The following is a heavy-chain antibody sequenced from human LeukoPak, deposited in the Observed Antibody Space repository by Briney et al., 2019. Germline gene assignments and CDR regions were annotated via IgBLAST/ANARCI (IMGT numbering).Heavy chain of an antibody. Sequence: PSETLSLTCTVSGGSISSYYWSWIRQPPGKGLEWIGYIYYSGSTNYNPSLKSRVTISVDTSKNQFSLKLSSVTAADTAVYYCASPYCSSTSCYPFSWGQGTLVTVSS. J-gene: IGHJ4*02. CDR2: IYYSGST. CDR1: GGSISSYY. V-gene: IGHV4-59*12. D-gene: IGHD2-2*01. CDR3: ASPYCSSTSCYPFS.